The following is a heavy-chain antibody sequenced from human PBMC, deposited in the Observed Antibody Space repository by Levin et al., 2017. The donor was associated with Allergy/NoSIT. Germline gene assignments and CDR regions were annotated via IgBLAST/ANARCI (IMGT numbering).Heavy chain of an antibody. CDR1: GGTFSSYA. CDR2: IIPIFGTA. CDR3: ATKPSPMGYGDYWYFDL. V-gene: IGHV1-69*13. J-gene: IGHJ2*01. Sequence: SVKVSCKASGGTFSSYAISWVRQAPGQGLEWMGGIIPIFGTANYAQKFQGRVTITADESTSTAYMELSSLRSEDTAVYYCATKPSPMGYGDYWYFDLWGRGTLVTVSS. D-gene: IGHD4-17*01.